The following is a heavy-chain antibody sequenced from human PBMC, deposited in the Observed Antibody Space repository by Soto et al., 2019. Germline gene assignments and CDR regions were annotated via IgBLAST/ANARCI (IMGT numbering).Heavy chain of an antibody. D-gene: IGHD6-6*01. Sequence: QVQLVQSGAEVKKPGSSVKVSCKASGCTFSSYAISWVRQAPGQGLEWMGGVSPIFGTANYAQKFQGRVTITADKSTRTAYMELSSLRSEDTAVYYCSIAARRGGDYYYYGMDVWGQGTTVTVSS. V-gene: IGHV1-69*06. J-gene: IGHJ6*02. CDR3: SIAARRGGDYYYYGMDV. CDR1: GCTFSSYA. CDR2: VSPIFGTA.